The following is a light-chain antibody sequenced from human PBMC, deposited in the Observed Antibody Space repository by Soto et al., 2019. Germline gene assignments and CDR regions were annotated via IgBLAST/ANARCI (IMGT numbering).Light chain of an antibody. CDR3: TSPTPSSLYV. CDR2: MVS. CDR1: SSDVGNYNY. J-gene: IGLJ1*01. V-gene: IGLV2-14*01. Sequence: ALTQPASVSGSPGQSITISCTGTSSDVGNYNYVSWYQQYPGRVPKLLIYMVSNRPSGVSNRFSGSKSGNTASLTISGLQAEDEADYFCTSPTPSSLYVFGTGTKVTVL.